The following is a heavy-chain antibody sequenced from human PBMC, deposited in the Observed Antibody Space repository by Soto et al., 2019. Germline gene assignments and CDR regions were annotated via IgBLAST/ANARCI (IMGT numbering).Heavy chain of an antibody. CDR1: GGSISGGGFS. CDR2: ILHTGGT. D-gene: IGHD3-10*01. CDR3: ARLQFGEGFDY. Sequence: SETLSLTCAVSGGSISGGGFSWSWIRQPPGKGLEWIGYILHTGGTQYNPSLKSRVSMSVDKSKNQFSLHLTSVTAADTAVYYCARLQFGEGFDYWGQGALVAVSS. J-gene: IGHJ4*02. V-gene: IGHV4-30-2*01.